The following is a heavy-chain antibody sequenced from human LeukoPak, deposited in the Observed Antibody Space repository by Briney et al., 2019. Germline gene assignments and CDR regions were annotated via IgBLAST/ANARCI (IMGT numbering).Heavy chain of an antibody. V-gene: IGHV4-59*01. CDR3: ARDRLVRLAAAVHYYGMDV. CDR2: IYYSGST. J-gene: IGHJ6*02. CDR1: GDSISSYY. D-gene: IGHD6-13*01. Sequence: SETLSLTCTVSGDSISSYYWSWIRQPPGKGLEWIGYIYYSGSTNYNPSLKSRVTISVDTSKNQFSLKLSSVTAADTAVYYCARDRLVRLAAAVHYYGMDVWGQGTTVTVSS.